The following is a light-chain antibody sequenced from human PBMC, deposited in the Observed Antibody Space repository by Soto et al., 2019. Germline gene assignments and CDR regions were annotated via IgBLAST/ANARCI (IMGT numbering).Light chain of an antibody. CDR3: QPFNSYPPLT. V-gene: IGKV1-13*02. J-gene: IGKJ3*01. CDR2: DAS. Sequence: AIQLTQSPSSLSASVGDRVTITCRASQGISSALAWYQQKPGKAPKLLIYDASSLESGVPSRFSGSGSGTDFTLTISSLQPEDFATYYCQPFNSYPPLTFGPGTKVDSK. CDR1: QGISSA.